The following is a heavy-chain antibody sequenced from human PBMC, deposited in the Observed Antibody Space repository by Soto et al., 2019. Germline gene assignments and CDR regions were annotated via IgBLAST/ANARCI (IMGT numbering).Heavy chain of an antibody. CDR1: GYTFIHYG. Sequence: QVQLVQSGAEVKKPGASVKVSCKTSGYTFIHYGIHWVRQAPGQRLEWMGWINCGSGETKYSQKLQGRVTVNTDTSASTAYMELSSLRSEDTAVYYCANEYSSSSVGDYWGQGTLVTVSS. D-gene: IGHD6-6*01. CDR2: INCGSGET. V-gene: IGHV1-3*01. J-gene: IGHJ4*02. CDR3: ANEYSSSSVGDY.